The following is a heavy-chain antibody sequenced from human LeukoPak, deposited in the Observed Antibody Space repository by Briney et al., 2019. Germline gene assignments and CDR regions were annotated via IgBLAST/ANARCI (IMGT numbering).Heavy chain of an antibody. CDR1: GGSMKNYY. V-gene: IGHV4-59*08. J-gene: IGHJ4*02. CDR2: ICYTGST. D-gene: IGHD6-19*01. CDR3: ARHISGGATLD. Sequence: PSETLSLTCTVSGGSMKNYYGSWIRQAPGKGLEWIAYICYTGSTYYNPSLKSRVTMSVDTSVNQFSLRLNSVTAADTAVYYCARHISGGATLDWGQGTLVTVSS.